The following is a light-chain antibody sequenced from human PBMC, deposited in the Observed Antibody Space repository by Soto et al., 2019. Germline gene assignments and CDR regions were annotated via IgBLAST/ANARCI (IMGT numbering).Light chain of an antibody. CDR1: ESVSSY. CDR3: QQGNTWVT. V-gene: IGKV3-11*01. CDR2: DAS. J-gene: IGKJ3*01. Sequence: EIVLTQSPATLSLSPGERATLSCRASESVSSYLAWYQQKPGQAPRLLIYDASNRATGIPARFSGSGSGTDFTLPISSPEPEDFAVYYCQQGNTWVTFGPGTKVDIK.